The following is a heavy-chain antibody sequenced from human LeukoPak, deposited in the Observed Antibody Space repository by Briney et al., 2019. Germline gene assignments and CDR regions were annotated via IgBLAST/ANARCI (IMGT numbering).Heavy chain of an antibody. CDR3: ARTGPHYYYYGMDV. D-gene: IGHD4-17*01. CDR1: GFTVSNNY. V-gene: IGHV3-7*01. J-gene: IGHJ6*02. Sequence: QPGGSLRLSCAASGFTVSNNYMTWVRQAPGKGLEWVANIKQDGSEKYYVDSVKGRFTISRDNAKNSLYLQMNSLRAEDTAVYYCARTGPHYYYYGMDVWGQGTTVTVSS. CDR2: IKQDGSEK.